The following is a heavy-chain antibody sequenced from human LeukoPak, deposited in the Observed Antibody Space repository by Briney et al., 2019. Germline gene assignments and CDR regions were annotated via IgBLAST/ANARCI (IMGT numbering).Heavy chain of an antibody. D-gene: IGHD6-6*01. CDR2: INGDSSYI. CDR1: GFIFSAYA. CDR3: ARDPTEYSRSPNWFDL. J-gene: IGHJ5*02. V-gene: IGHV3-21*01. Sequence: GGSLRLSCAASGFIFSAYAIDWVRRARGKGLEWVSAINGDSSYIYYADSVKGRFTIARDNARNSLPLQMNSLRAEDTAVYYCARDPTEYSRSPNWFDLWGQGTLVRVSS.